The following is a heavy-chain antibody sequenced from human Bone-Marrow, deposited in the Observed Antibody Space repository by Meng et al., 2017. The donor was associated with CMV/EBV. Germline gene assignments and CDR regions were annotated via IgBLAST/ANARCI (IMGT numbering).Heavy chain of an antibody. CDR3: ARELGYCSSTSCHGGYGMDV. V-gene: IGHV3-53*01. CDR1: GFTVSSNY. Sequence: GESLKISCAASGFTVSSNYMSWVRQAPGKGLEWVSVIYSGGSTYYADSVKGRFTISRDNSKNSLYLQMNSLRAEDTAVYYCARELGYCSSTSCHGGYGMDVWGQGTTVTVSS. J-gene: IGHJ6*02. D-gene: IGHD2-2*01. CDR2: IYSGGST.